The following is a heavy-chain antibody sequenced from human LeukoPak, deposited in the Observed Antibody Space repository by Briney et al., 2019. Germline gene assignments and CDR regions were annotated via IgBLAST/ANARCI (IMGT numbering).Heavy chain of an antibody. D-gene: IGHD2-15*01. CDR1: GGSISSSSYY. CDR3: AVAETGWFDP. V-gene: IGHV4-61*05. Sequence: PSETLSLTCTVSGGSISSSSYYWGWIRQPPGKGLEWIGYIYYSGSTNYNPSLKSRVTISVDTSKNQFSLKLSSVTAADTAVYYCAVAETGWFDPWGQGTLVTVSS. CDR2: IYYSGST. J-gene: IGHJ5*02.